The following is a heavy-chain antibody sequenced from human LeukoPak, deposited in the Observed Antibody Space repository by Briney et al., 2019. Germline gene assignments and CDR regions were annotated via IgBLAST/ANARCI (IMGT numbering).Heavy chain of an antibody. Sequence: QPGGSLRLSCAASGFTFSSYSMSWVRQAPGKGLEWVANIKQDGSEKYYVDSVKGRFTISRDNAKNSLYLQMNSLRAEDTAVYYCARDSGSYFVWSFDYWGQGTLVTVSS. CDR3: ARDSGSYFVWSFDY. V-gene: IGHV3-7*01. CDR2: IKQDGSEK. CDR1: GFTFSSYS. J-gene: IGHJ4*02. D-gene: IGHD1-26*01.